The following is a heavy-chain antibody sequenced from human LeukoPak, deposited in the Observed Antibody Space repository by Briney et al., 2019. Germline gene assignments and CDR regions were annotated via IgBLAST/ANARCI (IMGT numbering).Heavy chain of an antibody. CDR3: ARDPYYFDY. V-gene: IGHV3-66*01. J-gene: IGHJ4*02. CDR2: IYSGGST. Sequence: PGGSLRLSCAASGFTVSSSYMSWVRQAPGKGLEWVSVIYSGGSTYYADSVKGRFTISRDNSKNTLYLQMHSLRADDTAVYYRARDPYYFDYWGQGTLVTVSS. CDR1: GFTVSSSY.